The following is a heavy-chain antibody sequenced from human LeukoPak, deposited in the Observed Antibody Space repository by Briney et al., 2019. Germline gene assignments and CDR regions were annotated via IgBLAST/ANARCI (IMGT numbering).Heavy chain of an antibody. Sequence: SQTLSLTCAISGDSVSSNSAARNWIRQSPSRGLEWLGRTYYRSKWYNDYAVSVKSRITINPDTSKNQFSLQLNSVTPEDTAVYYCARDIVSIAAALEINWFDPWGQGTLVTVSS. D-gene: IGHD6-13*01. J-gene: IGHJ5*02. CDR2: TYYRSKWYN. CDR3: ARDIVSIAAALEINWFDP. V-gene: IGHV6-1*01. CDR1: GDSVSSNSAA.